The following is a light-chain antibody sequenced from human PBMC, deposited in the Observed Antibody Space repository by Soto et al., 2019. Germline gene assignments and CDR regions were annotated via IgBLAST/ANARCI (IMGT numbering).Light chain of an antibody. CDR3: QQYHNCPYT. CDR2: GAS. Sequence: EIVMTQSPDTLSVSPGERATLSCRASQSVSNNLAWYQQKPAQAPRLLIYGASTRATGLPARFIGSGSGTEFTLTISILQSEDFAVYYCQQYHNCPYTFCQGTKLEIK. V-gene: IGKV3-15*01. CDR1: QSVSNN. J-gene: IGKJ2*01.